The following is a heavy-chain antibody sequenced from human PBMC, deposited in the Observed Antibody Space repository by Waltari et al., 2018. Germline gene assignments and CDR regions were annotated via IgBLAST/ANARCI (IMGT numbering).Heavy chain of an antibody. CDR2: ISLNSDNI. J-gene: IGHJ4*02. V-gene: IGHV3-9*01. CDR3: AKGHSGSYGLKD. CDR1: GFNFDAYA. Sequence: EVQLVESGGGLVQPGRSLRLSCEVSGFNFDAYAMHWVRQAPGKGLEWVSGISLNSDNIGYADSVKGRFTISRDNAKNSLYLQMNSLRPEDTALYYCAKGHSGSYGLKDWGQGTLVTVSS. D-gene: IGHD1-26*01.